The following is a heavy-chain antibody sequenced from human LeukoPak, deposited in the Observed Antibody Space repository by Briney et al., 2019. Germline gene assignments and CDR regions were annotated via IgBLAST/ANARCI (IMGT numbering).Heavy chain of an antibody. CDR2: IYSGGST. Sequence: GGSLRLSCAASGFIVSRNYMRWVRRAPGKGLEWVSVIYSGGSTYYADSVNGRFTNSRHNSKSALYLQMNNLRAEDPAVYYCARVASGTTVTTPMSYFDYWGQGNLVTVSS. J-gene: IGHJ4*02. CDR3: ARVASGTTVTTPMSYFDY. D-gene: IGHD4-17*01. V-gene: IGHV3-53*04. CDR1: GFIVSRNY.